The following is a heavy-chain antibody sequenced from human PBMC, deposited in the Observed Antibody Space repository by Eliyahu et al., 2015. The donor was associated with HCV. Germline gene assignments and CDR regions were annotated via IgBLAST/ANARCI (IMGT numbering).Heavy chain of an antibody. CDR1: GFTFTNYH. Sequence: EVQLVESGGGLVKPGGSLRLSCAASGFTFTNYHISWVRQAPGKGLGGVSYITSDSNYIFYADSVKGRFSMSRDNAENSLYLYMNSLTADDTAVYYCAIGSWARRLDYWGQGTLVTVSS. D-gene: IGHD6-6*01. J-gene: IGHJ4*02. CDR3: AIGSWARRLDY. CDR2: ITSDSNYI. V-gene: IGHV3-21*02.